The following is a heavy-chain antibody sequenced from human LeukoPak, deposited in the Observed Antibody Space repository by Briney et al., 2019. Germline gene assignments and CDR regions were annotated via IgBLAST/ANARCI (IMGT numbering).Heavy chain of an antibody. CDR2: IKSKTDDGTT. J-gene: IGHJ4*02. CDR1: GFTFSSYG. V-gene: IGHV3-15*01. CDR3: TTDYGGPPSHIYIVGVHVN. D-gene: IGHD1-26*01. Sequence: GGSLRLSCAASGFTFSSYGMHWVRQAPGKGLEWVGRIKSKTDDGTTDYAAPVKGRFTISRDDSKNTLYLQMNSLKTEDTAVYYCTTDYGGPPSHIYIVGVHVNWGQGTLVTVSS.